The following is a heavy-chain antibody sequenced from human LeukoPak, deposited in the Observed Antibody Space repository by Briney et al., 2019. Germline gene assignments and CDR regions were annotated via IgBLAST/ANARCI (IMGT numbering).Heavy chain of an antibody. V-gene: IGHV3-15*01. CDR2: IKSKTDGGTT. CDR1: GFIFSDAW. D-gene: IGHD2-15*01. Sequence: GGSLRLSCGASGFIFSDAWVSWVRQAPGKGLEWVGRIKSKTDGGTTDYGAPVEGRFTISRDDSKNTLYLQMIGLKTEDTAVYYCTTHIRSWQNRYYFDYWGQGTLVTVSS. CDR3: TTHIRSWQNRYYFDY. J-gene: IGHJ4*02.